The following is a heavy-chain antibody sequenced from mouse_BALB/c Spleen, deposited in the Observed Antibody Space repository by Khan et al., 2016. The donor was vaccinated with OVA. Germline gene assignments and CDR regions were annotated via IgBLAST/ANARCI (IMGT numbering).Heavy chain of an antibody. D-gene: IGHD1-1*01. J-gene: IGHJ4*01. Sequence: EVELVESGGGLVQPGGSRKLSCAASGFTFSSFGMHWVRQAPEKGLEWVAYISSGSSTIYYADTVKGRFTISRDNPKNTLFLQLTSLRSEDTAMYYCARRGIYCHGSSYDYVMDYWGQGTSVTVSS. CDR2: ISSGSSTI. CDR3: ARRGIYCHGSSYDYVMDY. V-gene: IGHV5-17*02. CDR1: GFTFSSFG.